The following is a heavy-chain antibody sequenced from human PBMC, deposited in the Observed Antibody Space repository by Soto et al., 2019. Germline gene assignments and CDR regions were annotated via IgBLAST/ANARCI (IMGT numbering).Heavy chain of an antibody. CDR2: IYYSGST. D-gene: IGHD5-18*01. CDR1: GGSISSSSYY. CDR3: ASVLGYSYGLGAFDI. J-gene: IGHJ3*02. Sequence: SEALSLTCTVSGGSISSSSYYWGWIRQPPGKGLEWIGSIYYSGSTYYNPSLKSRVTISVDTSKNQFSLKLSSVTAADTAVYYCASVLGYSYGLGAFDIWGQGTMVT. V-gene: IGHV4-39*01.